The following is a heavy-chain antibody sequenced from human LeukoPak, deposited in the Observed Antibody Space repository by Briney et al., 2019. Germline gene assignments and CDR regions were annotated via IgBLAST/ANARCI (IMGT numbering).Heavy chain of an antibody. J-gene: IGHJ4*02. V-gene: IGHV4-34*01. Sequence: PSETLSLTCTVSGGSLTGYYWSWIRQPPGKGLEWIGEINHSGSTKYNPSLESRVSISLDTSKNHFSLRLSSVTAADTAVYYCARAHRLVLHYFDSWGQGTLVTVSS. CDR3: ARAHRLVLHYFDS. D-gene: IGHD2-15*01. CDR1: GGSLTGYY. CDR2: INHSGST.